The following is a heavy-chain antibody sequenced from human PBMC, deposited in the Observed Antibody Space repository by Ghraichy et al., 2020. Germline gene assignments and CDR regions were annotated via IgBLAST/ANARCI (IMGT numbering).Heavy chain of an antibody. CDR3: ASGLPHGAYYDFWSGYYNGY. V-gene: IGHV3-23*01. CDR1: GFTFSSYA. CDR2: ISGSGGST. J-gene: IGHJ4*02. Sequence: GGSLRLSCAASGFTFSSYAMSWVRQAPGKGLEWVSAISGSGGSTYYADSVKGRFTISRDNSKNTLYLQMNSLRAEDTAVYYCASGLPHGAYYDFWSGYYNGYWGQGTLVTVSS. D-gene: IGHD3-3*01.